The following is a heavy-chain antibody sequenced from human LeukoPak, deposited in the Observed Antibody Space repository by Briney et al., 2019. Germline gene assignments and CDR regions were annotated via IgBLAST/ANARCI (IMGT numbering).Heavy chain of an antibody. Sequence: GGSLRLSCEASGFAFSFFAMSWLRQAPGKGLEWVSTINANSGTRSYAASVRGRFTISRDNSKNTLYLQMNSLRAEDTAVYYCAKDYLDIVVVPAALDAFDMWGQGTMVTVSS. V-gene: IGHV3-23*01. CDR2: INANSGTR. D-gene: IGHD2-2*03. J-gene: IGHJ3*02. CDR1: GFAFSFFA. CDR3: AKDYLDIVVVPAALDAFDM.